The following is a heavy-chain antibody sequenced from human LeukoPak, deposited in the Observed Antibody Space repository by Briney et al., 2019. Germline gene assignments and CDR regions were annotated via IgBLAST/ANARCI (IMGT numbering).Heavy chain of an antibody. J-gene: IGHJ5*02. CDR1: GGSFSGHY. CDR3: ASTGYGDNWFDP. CDR2: INHSGST. Sequence: TSETLSLTCAVYGGSFSGHYWSWIRQPPGKGLEWIGEINHSGSTNYNPSLKSRVTISVDTSKNQFSLKLSSVTAADTAVYYCASTGYGDNWFDPWGQGTLVTVSS. D-gene: IGHD4-17*01. V-gene: IGHV4-34*01.